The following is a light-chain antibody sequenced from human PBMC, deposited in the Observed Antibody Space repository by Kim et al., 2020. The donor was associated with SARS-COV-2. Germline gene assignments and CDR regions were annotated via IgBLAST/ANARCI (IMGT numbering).Light chain of an antibody. CDR3: SSYTRGSTNYV. V-gene: IGLV2-14*03. CDR2: NVS. Sequence: QSITITRPEACSYVGDKYYVSWYQKHPGKAPKVMIYNVSTRPSGVSTRFSGSKSGNTASLTISGLQAEDEAYYYCSSYTRGSTNYVFGTGTQLTVL. J-gene: IGLJ1*01. CDR1: CSYVGDKYY.